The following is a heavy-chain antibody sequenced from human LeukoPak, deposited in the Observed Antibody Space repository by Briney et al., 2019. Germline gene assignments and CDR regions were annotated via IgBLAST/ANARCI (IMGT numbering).Heavy chain of an antibody. J-gene: IGHJ4*02. D-gene: IGHD3-3*01. CDR3: ARDNPQYDFWSGYPYYFDY. CDR2: ISAYNGNT. Sequence: RASVKVSCKSSGYTLTSYGISWVRQAPGQGLEWMGWISAYNGNTNYAQKLQGRVTMTTDTSTSTAYMELRSLRSDDTAVYYCARDNPQYDFWSGYPYYFDYWGQGTLVTVSS. V-gene: IGHV1-18*01. CDR1: GYTLTSYG.